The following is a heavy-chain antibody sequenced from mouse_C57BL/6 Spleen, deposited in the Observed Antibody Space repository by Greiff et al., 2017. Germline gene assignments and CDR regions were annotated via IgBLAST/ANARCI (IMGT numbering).Heavy chain of an antibody. J-gene: IGHJ4*01. CDR1: GYSFTGYY. V-gene: IGHV1-42*01. CDR3: ARSTTVVGGMDY. CDR2: INPSTGGT. Sequence: VQLQQSGPELVKPGASVKISCKASGYSFTGYYMNWVKQSPEKSLEWIGEINPSTGGTTYNQKFKAKATLTVDKSSSTAYMQLKSLTSEDSAVYYCARSTTVVGGMDYWGQGTSVTVSS. D-gene: IGHD1-1*01.